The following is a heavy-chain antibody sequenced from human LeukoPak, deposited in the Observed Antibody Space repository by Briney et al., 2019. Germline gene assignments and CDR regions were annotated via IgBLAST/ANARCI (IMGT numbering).Heavy chain of an antibody. CDR2: ISAYNGNT. Sequence: ASVKLSCKASGYTFTSNGISWVRRSPGQGLGWIGWISAYNGNTNYAQKLQGRVTMTTDTSTSTAYRERRRLRSDATAVYYGARDVMKSRGPYDAFDIWGQGTMVTVSS. CDR1: GYTFTSNG. J-gene: IGHJ3*02. D-gene: IGHD2/OR15-2a*01. CDR3: ARDVMKSRGPYDAFDI. V-gene: IGHV1-18*01.